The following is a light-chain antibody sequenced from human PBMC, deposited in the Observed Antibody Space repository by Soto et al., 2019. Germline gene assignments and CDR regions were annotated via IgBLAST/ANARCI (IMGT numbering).Light chain of an antibody. CDR2: GAS. Sequence: EIVMTQSPATLSVSPGERATLSCRASQSVSSKLAWYQQKPGQAPRLLIYGASTRATGIPARFSGSGSGTEFTPTISSLQSEDFAVYYCQQYNNCPLTFGGGTKVEIK. V-gene: IGKV3-15*01. CDR1: QSVSSK. J-gene: IGKJ4*01. CDR3: QQYNNCPLT.